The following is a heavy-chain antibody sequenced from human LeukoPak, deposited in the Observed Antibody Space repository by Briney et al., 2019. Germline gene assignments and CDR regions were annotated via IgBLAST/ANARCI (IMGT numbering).Heavy chain of an antibody. CDR3: EREPPPTYYYGSGSYKPLDY. Sequence: ASVKVSCKASGYTFTSYGISWVRQAPGQGLEWMGWISAYNGNTNYAQKLQGRVTMTTDTSTSTAYMELRSLRSDDTAVYYCEREPPPTYYYGSGSYKPLDYWGQGTLVTVSS. J-gene: IGHJ4*02. CDR1: GYTFTSYG. D-gene: IGHD3-10*01. V-gene: IGHV1-18*01. CDR2: ISAYNGNT.